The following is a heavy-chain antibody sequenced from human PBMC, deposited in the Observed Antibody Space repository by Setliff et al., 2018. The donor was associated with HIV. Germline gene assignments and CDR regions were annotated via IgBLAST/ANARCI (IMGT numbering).Heavy chain of an antibody. CDR1: GDSISGYY. V-gene: IGHV4-4*07. Sequence: PSETLSLTCTSSGDSISGYYWSWIRQPAGKGLEWIGRMHTSGNTNYNPSLKSRVTMSVDTSKNQFSLKLSSVTAADTAVYYCASSPAWRSDYGLHTFDYWGQGTLVTVSS. CDR2: MHTSGNT. D-gene: IGHD4-17*01. CDR3: ASSPAWRSDYGLHTFDY. J-gene: IGHJ4*02.